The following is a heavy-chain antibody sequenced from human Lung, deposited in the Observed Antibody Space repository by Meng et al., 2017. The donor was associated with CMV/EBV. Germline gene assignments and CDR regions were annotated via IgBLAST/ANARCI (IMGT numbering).Heavy chain of an antibody. J-gene: IGHJ1*01. V-gene: IGHV4-39*07. CDR2: IYYSGST. D-gene: IGHD1-26*01. CDR3: ARDFGGGSYYPYFPL. CDR1: GGSVSSRSYY. Sequence: SETLSLTCTVSGGSVSSRSYYWGWIRQSPGRGLEWIGSIYYSGSTYYNPSLKSRVTISGDMSTNQLSLKLSSVTAADTAVYFCARDFGGGSYYPYFPLWGPGNLV.